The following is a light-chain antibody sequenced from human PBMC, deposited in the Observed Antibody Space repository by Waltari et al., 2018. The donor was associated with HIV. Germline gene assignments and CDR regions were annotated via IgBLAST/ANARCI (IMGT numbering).Light chain of an antibody. V-gene: IGLV1-40*01. Sequence: QSVLTQPPSVSGAPGQRVTLFCHIGAWSDVHWYQQFPGTAPKLLIFGTSNRPPGVPDRFSGSKSGTSASLAISGLQAEDEADYYCQSYDSNLRGNYVFGTGTKVTVL. J-gene: IGLJ1*01. CDR2: GTS. CDR1: IGAWSD. CDR3: QSYDSNLRGNYV.